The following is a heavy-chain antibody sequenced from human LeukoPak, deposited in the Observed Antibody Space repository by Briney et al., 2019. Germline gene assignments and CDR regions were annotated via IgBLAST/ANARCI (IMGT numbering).Heavy chain of an antibody. CDR3: ARCPSSSWKENWFDP. J-gene: IGHJ5*02. Sequence: SVKVSCKASGGTFSSYAISWVRQAPGQGLEWMGGIIPIFGTANYAQKFQGRVTIPADESTSTAYMELSSLRSEDTAVYYCARCPSSSWKENWFDPWGQGTLVTVSS. V-gene: IGHV1-69*13. CDR2: IIPIFGTA. CDR1: GGTFSSYA. D-gene: IGHD6-13*01.